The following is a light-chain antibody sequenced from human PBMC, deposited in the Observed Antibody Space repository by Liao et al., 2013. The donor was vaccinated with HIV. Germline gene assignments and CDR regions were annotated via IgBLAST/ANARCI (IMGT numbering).Light chain of an antibody. J-gene: IGLJ3*02. V-gene: IGLV3-1*01. CDR1: KLGDKY. CDR3: QVWDNNSDHPV. CDR2: QDT. Sequence: SYELTQPPSVSVSPGQTASITCSGHKLGDKYACWYQQKPGQSPVLVIYQDTKRPSGIPERFSGSNSGNTATLTISRVEAGDEADYHCQVWDNNSDHPVFGGGTKLTVL.